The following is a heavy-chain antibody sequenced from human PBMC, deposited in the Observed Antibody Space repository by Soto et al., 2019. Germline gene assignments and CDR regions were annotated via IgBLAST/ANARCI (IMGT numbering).Heavy chain of an antibody. Sequence: EVQLVESGGGLVQPGGSLRLSCAASGFTFSSYWMSWVRQAPGKGLEWVANIKQDGSEKYYVDSVKGRFTISRDNAKNSLYLQMSSLRAEDTAVYYCARTDCSGGSCPYYYYYYYMDVWGKGTTVTVSS. D-gene: IGHD2-15*01. CDR3: ARTDCSGGSCPYYYYYYYMDV. V-gene: IGHV3-7*01. CDR1: GFTFSSYW. J-gene: IGHJ6*03. CDR2: IKQDGSEK.